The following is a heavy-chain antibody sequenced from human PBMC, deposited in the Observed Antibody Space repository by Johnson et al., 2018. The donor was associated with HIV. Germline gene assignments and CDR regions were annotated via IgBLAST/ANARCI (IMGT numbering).Heavy chain of an antibody. D-gene: IGHD6-13*01. CDR2: IYRAGST. V-gene: IGHV3-66*01. Sequence: VQLVESGGGLVQPGGSLRLSCAASGFSISSNYMSWIRQAPGKGLEWVSVIYRAGSTYYADSVKDRFTISRDNSKNTLYLQMNSLRAEDTAFYYCARDRDSSSWYLAFDIWGQGTMVTVSS. CDR3: ARDRDSSSWYLAFDI. CDR1: GFSISSNY. J-gene: IGHJ3*02.